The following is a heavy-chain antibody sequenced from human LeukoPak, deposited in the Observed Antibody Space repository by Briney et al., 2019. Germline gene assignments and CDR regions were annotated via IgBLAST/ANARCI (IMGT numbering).Heavy chain of an antibody. J-gene: IGHJ4*02. Sequence: ASVKVSCKASGYTFTSYDINWVRQATGQGLEWMGWMNPNSGNTGYAQKFQGRVTMTRNTSISTAYMELSSLRSEDTAVYYCARAELYSSSDPIPNYYFDYWGQGTLVTVSS. D-gene: IGHD6-13*01. V-gene: IGHV1-8*01. CDR2: MNPNSGNT. CDR1: GYTFTSYD. CDR3: ARAELYSSSDPIPNYYFDY.